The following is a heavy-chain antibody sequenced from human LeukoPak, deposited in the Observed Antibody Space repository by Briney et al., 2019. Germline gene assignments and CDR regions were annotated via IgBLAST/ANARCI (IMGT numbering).Heavy chain of an antibody. CDR2: ISAYNGNT. CDR1: GYTFTSYG. J-gene: IGHJ6*02. V-gene: IGHV1-18*01. Sequence: GASVKVSCKASGYTFTSYGISWVRQAPGQGLEWMGWISAYNGNTNYAQKLQGRVTMTTDTSTSTAYMELRSLRSDDTDVYYCAREGTSWADYYGMDVWGQGTTVTVSS. D-gene: IGHD6-13*01. CDR3: AREGTSWADYYGMDV.